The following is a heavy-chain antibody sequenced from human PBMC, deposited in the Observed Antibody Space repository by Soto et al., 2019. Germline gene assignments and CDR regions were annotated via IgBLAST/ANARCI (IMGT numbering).Heavy chain of an antibody. CDR3: ARSSRRYDFWSGYSGMDV. J-gene: IGHJ6*02. V-gene: IGHV1-2*02. Sequence: QVQLVQSGAAVKKPGASVKVSCKASGYPFTGYYMHWVRQAPGQGLEWMGWINPNRGGTNYAQKFQGRVTMTRDTSISTAYMELSRLRSDDTAVYYCARSSRRYDFWSGYSGMDVWGQGTTVTVSS. CDR1: GYPFTGYY. CDR2: INPNRGGT. D-gene: IGHD3-3*01.